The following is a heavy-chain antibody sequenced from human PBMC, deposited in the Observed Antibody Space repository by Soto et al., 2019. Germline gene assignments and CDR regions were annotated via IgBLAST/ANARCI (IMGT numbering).Heavy chain of an antibody. D-gene: IGHD2-2*01. Sequence: GGSLRLSCAASGFTFSNAWMSWVRQAPGKGLEWVGRIKSKTDGGTTDYAAPVKGRFTISRDDSKNTLYLQMNSLKTEDTAVYYCTTVVGGYCSSTSCYVHYMDVWGKGTTVTVSS. CDR2: IKSKTDGGTT. V-gene: IGHV3-15*01. CDR1: GFTFSNAW. CDR3: TTVVGGYCSSTSCYVHYMDV. J-gene: IGHJ6*03.